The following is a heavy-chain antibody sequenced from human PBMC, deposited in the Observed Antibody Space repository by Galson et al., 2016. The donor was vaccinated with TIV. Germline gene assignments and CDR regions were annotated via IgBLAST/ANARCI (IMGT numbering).Heavy chain of an antibody. Sequence: SVKVSCKASGCTFNNYAINWVRQAPGQGLEWMGRILPISGTTNYAQNFQGRVTITTDEFTSTVFMELSSLRSGDTAVYFCASDIPCGGSCYFFDDWGQGTLVTLSS. J-gene: IGHJ4*02. CDR2: ILPISGTT. V-gene: IGHV1-69*05. CDR3: ASDIPCGGSCYFFDD. CDR1: GCTFNNYA. D-gene: IGHD2-15*01.